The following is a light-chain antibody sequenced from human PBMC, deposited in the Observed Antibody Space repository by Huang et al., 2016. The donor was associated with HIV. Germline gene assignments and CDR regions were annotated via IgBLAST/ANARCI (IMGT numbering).Light chain of an antibody. Sequence: IRLTQSPSSLSASVGDRVTITCRESQDISASLNWFQQQPGKAPNLLIFAASTVQSVVPSSFIGSGSGTDFTLTITSLQPEDCATYSCQQSYTTPRVTFGPGTKVDV. CDR2: AAS. CDR1: QDISAS. V-gene: IGKV1-39*01. J-gene: IGKJ3*01. CDR3: QQSYTTPRVT.